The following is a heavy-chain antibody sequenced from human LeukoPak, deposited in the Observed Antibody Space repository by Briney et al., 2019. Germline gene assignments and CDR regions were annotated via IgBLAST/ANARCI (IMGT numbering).Heavy chain of an antibody. CDR1: GYTYTGYY. D-gene: IGHD3-16*01. CDR3: AIPMTIGWATGYYFDY. V-gene: IGHV1-2*02. Sequence: ASVKVSCKASGYTYTGYYMHWVRQAPGQGLEWMGWINPNSGGTNYAQKFQGRVTMTRDTSISTAYMELSRLRSDDTAVYYCAIPMTIGWATGYYFDYWGQGTLVTVSS. J-gene: IGHJ4*02. CDR2: INPNSGGT.